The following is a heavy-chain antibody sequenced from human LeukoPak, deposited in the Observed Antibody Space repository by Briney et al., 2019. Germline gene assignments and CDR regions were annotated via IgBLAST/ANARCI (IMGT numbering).Heavy chain of an antibody. J-gene: IGHJ3*02. CDR1: GGTFSSYA. D-gene: IGHD6-13*01. Sequence: SVKVSCKASGGTFSSYAISWVRQAPGQGLEWLGRIIPILGIANYAQKFQGRVTITADKSTSTAYMELSSLRSEDTAVYYCASKGTAAAAGIDAFDIWGQGTMVTVSS. CDR2: IIPILGIA. V-gene: IGHV1-69*04. CDR3: ASKGTAAAAGIDAFDI.